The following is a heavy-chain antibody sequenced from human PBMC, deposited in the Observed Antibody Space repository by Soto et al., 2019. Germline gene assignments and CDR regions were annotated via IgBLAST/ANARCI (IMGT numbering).Heavy chain of an antibody. J-gene: IGHJ6*02. CDR1: GYTFTDYY. Sequence: QVQLVQSGAEVKKPGASVKVSCKASGYTFTDYYMHWVRQAPGQGLEWMGWINPNSGGTNYAQKFQGRVTMTRDTSIGTAYMELNRLRSDDTAVYYCARDQSPSSGWPGMDVWGQGTTVTVSS. D-gene: IGHD6-19*01. V-gene: IGHV1-2*02. CDR3: ARDQSPSSGWPGMDV. CDR2: INPNSGGT.